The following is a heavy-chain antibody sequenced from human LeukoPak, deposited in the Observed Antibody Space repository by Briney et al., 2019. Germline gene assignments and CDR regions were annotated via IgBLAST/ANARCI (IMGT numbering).Heavy chain of an antibody. Sequence: GGSLRLSCAASGFTCSSYAMHWVRQAPGKGLEWVAVISYDGSNKYYADSVKGRFTISRDNSKNTLYLQMNSLRAEDTAVYYCARGLEYSSSSDYWGQGTLVTVSS. CDR3: ARGLEYSSSSDY. D-gene: IGHD6-6*01. CDR2: ISYDGSNK. J-gene: IGHJ4*02. V-gene: IGHV3-30-3*01. CDR1: GFTCSSYA.